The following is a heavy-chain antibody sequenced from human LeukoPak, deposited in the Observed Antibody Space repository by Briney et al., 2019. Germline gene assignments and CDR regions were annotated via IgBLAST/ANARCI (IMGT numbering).Heavy chain of an antibody. D-gene: IGHD6-13*01. CDR3: AKDKGSHEQNYAFDI. V-gene: IGHV3-23*01. CDR2: ISGSGGST. Sequence: PGGSLRLSCAASGFTFSSYAMSWVRRAPGKGLEWVSAISGSGGSTYYADSVKGRFTISRDNSKNTLYLQMNSLRAEDTAVYYCAKDKGSHEQNYAFDIWGQGTMVTVSS. CDR1: GFTFSSYA. J-gene: IGHJ3*02.